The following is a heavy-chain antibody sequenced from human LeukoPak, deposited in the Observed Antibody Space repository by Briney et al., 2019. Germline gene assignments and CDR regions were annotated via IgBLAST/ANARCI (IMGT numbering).Heavy chain of an antibody. CDR3: ARSTYYYDSSGYYAFDI. CDR2: IYHSGST. V-gene: IGHV4-30-2*01. D-gene: IGHD3-22*01. CDR1: GGSISSGGYS. J-gene: IGHJ3*02. Sequence: SQTLSLTCAVSGGSISSGGYSWSWIRQPPGKGLEWIGYIYHSGSTYYNPSLKSRVTISVDRSKNQFSLKLSSVTAADTAVYYCARSTYYYDSSGYYAFDIWGQGTVVTVSS.